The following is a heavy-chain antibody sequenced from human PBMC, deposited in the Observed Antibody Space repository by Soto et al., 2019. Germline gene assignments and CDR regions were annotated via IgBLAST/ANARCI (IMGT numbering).Heavy chain of an antibody. CDR3: AGDPDSEYNDSHASSYP. V-gene: IGHV1-69*08. CDR2: IIPIIGII. J-gene: IGHJ5*02. Sequence: QVQLVQSGAEVKKPGSSVKVSCKASGGTFSTYTITWVRQAPGQGLEWMGRIIPIIGIINYAQKFQGKVTITADKVTGTAYLELTRLRSDDTAMSYCAGDPDSEYNDSHASSYPWGQGTLVTVSS. CDR1: GGTFSTYT. D-gene: IGHD3-22*01.